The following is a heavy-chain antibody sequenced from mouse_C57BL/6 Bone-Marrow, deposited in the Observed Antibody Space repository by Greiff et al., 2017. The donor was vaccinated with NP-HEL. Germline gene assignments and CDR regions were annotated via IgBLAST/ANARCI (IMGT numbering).Heavy chain of an antibody. V-gene: IGHV1-64*01. J-gene: IGHJ3*01. CDR2: IHPNSGST. CDR1: GYTFTSYW. Sequence: QVQLQQPGAELVKPGASVKLSCKASGYTFTSYWMHWVKQRPGQGLEWIGMIHPNSGSTNYNEKFKSKATLTVDKSSSTAYMQLSSLTSEDSAVYYCARQELYYDYGRFAYWGQGTLVTVSA. D-gene: IGHD2-4*01. CDR3: ARQELYYDYGRFAY.